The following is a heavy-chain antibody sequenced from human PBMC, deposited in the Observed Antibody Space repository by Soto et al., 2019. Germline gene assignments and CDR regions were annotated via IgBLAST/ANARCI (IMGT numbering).Heavy chain of an antibody. D-gene: IGHD3-10*01. CDR3: ARVNYYGSGSYEDFFYYYGLDV. CDR1: GYTFSTYD. CDR2: MNPNSGDT. J-gene: IGHJ6*02. V-gene: IGHV1-8*01. Sequence: QVQLVQSGAEVKKPGASVKVSCKASGYTFSTYDINWVRQAPGQGLEWMGWMNPNSGDTGYAQKFLGRVTMTRDSSIRTVYMELSSLSSEDTAAYYCARVNYYGSGSYEDFFYYYGLDVWGQGTTVTVSS.